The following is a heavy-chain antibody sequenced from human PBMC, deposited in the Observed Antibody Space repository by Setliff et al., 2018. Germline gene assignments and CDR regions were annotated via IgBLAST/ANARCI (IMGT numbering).Heavy chain of an antibody. D-gene: IGHD1-26*01. CDR1: GGTFSSYA. V-gene: IGHV1-69*05. Sequence: GASVKVSCKASGGTFSSYAISWVRQAPGQGLEWMGGIIPIFGTANYDQKFQGRVTITRNTSISTAYMELSSLRSEDTAVYYCARVKVIVGATPRTYYMDVWGKGTTVTVSS. CDR3: ARVKVIVGATPRTYYMDV. J-gene: IGHJ6*03. CDR2: IIPIFGTA.